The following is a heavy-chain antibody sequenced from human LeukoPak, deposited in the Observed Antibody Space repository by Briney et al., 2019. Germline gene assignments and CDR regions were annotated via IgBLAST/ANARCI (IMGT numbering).Heavy chain of an antibody. CDR1: GYTFSTYY. D-gene: IGHD3-10*01. CDR2: IDPSGGRT. V-gene: IGHV1-46*01. Sequence: GASLMVSCKASGYTFSTYYMHWVRQAPGRGLEWMGIIDPSGGRTTYAQKFQDRVTLTMDTSTSTVNMELSSLRSEDTAVYYCARGGAKGNALDIWGQGTMVTVSS. CDR3: ARGGAKGNALDI. J-gene: IGHJ3*02.